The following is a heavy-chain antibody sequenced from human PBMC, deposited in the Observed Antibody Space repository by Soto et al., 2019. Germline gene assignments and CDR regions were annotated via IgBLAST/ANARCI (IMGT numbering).Heavy chain of an antibody. Sequence: SETLSLTCTVSGGSISSYYWSWIRQPPGKGLEWIGYIYYSGSTNYNPSLKSRVTISVDTSKNQFSLKLSSVTAADTAVYYCARELRGYSYGGLNYYYGMDVWGQGTTVNVSS. CDR2: IYYSGST. V-gene: IGHV4-59*01. J-gene: IGHJ6*02. CDR1: GGSISSYY. D-gene: IGHD5-18*01. CDR3: ARELRGYSYGGLNYYYGMDV.